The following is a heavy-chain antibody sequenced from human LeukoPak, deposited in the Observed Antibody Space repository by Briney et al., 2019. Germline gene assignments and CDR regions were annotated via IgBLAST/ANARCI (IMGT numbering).Heavy chain of an antibody. CDR2: VRSKAYGGTS. V-gene: IGHV3-49*04. J-gene: IGHJ4*02. Sequence: PGGSLRLSCTASGFTFGDYAMSWVRQAPGKRLEWVGFVRSKAYGGTSEYAASVKGRFTISRDDSKSIAYLQINSLKTEDTALYYCTRNYYGDSGGFFDYWGQGTLVTVPT. D-gene: IGHD4-17*01. CDR3: TRNYYGDSGGFFDY. CDR1: GFTFGDYA.